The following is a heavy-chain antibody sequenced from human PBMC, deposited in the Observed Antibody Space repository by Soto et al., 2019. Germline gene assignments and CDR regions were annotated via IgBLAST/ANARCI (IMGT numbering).Heavy chain of an antibody. CDR3: ARGGYCTNGVCFYFDY. J-gene: IGHJ4*02. CDR1: GFTFSSYA. D-gene: IGHD2-8*01. Sequence: GGSLRLSCAASGFTFSSYAMHWVRQAPGKGLEWVAVISYDGSNKYYADSVKGRFTISRDNSKNTLYLQMNSLRAEDTAVYYCARGGYCTNGVCFYFDYWGQGTLVTVSS. V-gene: IGHV3-30-3*01. CDR2: ISYDGSNK.